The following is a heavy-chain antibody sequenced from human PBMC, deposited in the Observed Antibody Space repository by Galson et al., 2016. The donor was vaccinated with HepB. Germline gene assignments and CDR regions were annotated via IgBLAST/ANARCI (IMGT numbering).Heavy chain of an antibody. J-gene: IGHJ4*02. CDR3: ARLGTCGRDCYSFDY. CDR2: THYSGAA. Sequence: SETLSLTCTVSGDFISDYFWSWVRQPPGKGLEYIGFTHYSGAANYSPSLRGRVTMSAATSENHLSLKLTSVTAADTAVYYCARLGTCGRDCYSFDYWGQGILVTVS. CDR1: GDFISDYF. V-gene: IGHV4-59*01. D-gene: IGHD2-21*02.